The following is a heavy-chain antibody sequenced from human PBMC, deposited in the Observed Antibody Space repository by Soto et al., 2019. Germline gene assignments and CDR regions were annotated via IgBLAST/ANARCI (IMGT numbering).Heavy chain of an antibody. D-gene: IGHD3-10*01. CDR1: GFTFSDYY. V-gene: IGHV3-11*06. Sequence: GWSLRLSCAASGFTFSDYYMSLIRQAPGKGLEWVSYISSSSSYTNYADSVKGRFTISRDNAKNSLYLQMNSLRAEETAVYYCARAPRGYGSGSYLRFEYWGEGTLVTVSS. CDR3: ARAPRGYGSGSYLRFEY. J-gene: IGHJ4*02. CDR2: ISSSSSYT.